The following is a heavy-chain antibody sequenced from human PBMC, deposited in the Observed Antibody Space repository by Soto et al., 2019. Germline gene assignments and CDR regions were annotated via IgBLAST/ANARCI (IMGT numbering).Heavy chain of an antibody. D-gene: IGHD3-22*01. J-gene: IGHJ4*02. CDR1: GGTFSSYA. CDR3: ASGMKYYDSSGQLDY. CDR2: IIPIFGTA. Sequence: SVKVSCKASGGTFSSYAISWVRQAPGQGLEWMGGIIPIFGTANYAQKFQGRVTITADESTSTAYMELSSLRSEDTAVYYCASGMKYYDSSGQLDYWGQGTLVTVSS. V-gene: IGHV1-69*13.